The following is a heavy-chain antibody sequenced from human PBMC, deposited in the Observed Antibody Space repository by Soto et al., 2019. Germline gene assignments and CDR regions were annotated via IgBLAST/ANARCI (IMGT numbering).Heavy chain of an antibody. V-gene: IGHV4-59*12. J-gene: IGHJ4*02. CDR1: GGSISSYY. Sequence: SETLSLTCTVSGGSISSYYWSWIRQPPGKGLEWIGYIYYSGSTYYNPSLKSRVTISVDTSKNQFSLKLSSVTAADTAVYFCAREGGIVGATTVDYWGQGTLVTVSS. CDR2: IYYSGST. CDR3: AREGGIVGATTVDY. D-gene: IGHD1-26*01.